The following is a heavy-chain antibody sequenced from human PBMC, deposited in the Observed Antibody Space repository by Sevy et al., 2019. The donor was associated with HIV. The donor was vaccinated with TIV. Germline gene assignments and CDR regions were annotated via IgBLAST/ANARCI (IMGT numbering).Heavy chain of an antibody. J-gene: IGHJ4*02. D-gene: IGHD1-26*01. CDR3: GKGGVTWELLDY. CDR1: GFIFSSYG. CDR2: ISYDGSSK. V-gene: IGHV3-30*18. Sequence: GGSLRLSCAASGFIFSSYGMHWVRQAPGKGLEWVTIISYDGSSKYYADSVKGRFTISRDNSENILYLQMNSLRTDDTAVYYWGKGGVTWELLDYWGQGTLGPVSS.